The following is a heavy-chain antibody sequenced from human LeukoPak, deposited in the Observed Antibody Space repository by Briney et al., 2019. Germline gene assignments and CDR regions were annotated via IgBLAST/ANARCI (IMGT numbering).Heavy chain of an antibody. J-gene: IGHJ6*02. V-gene: IGHV1-2*02. CDR3: PRAGGNSASYSYYRMDV. CDR2: INPNSGGT. CDR1: GYRCTGYY. D-gene: IGHD4-23*01. Sequence: ASVTVSCKTSGYRCTGYYIRGVRQAPGQGRDRMGCINPNSGGTTYAQNLQGRVTMTRDTSISTAYMELSRLRSDDTAVYYCPRAGGNSASYSYYRMDVWGQGTTVIVS.